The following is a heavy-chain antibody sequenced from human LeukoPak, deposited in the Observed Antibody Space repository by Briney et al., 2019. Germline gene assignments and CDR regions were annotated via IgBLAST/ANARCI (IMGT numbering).Heavy chain of an antibody. J-gene: IGHJ4*02. D-gene: IGHD3-16*01. CDR2: ISSSSSYT. CDR1: GFTFSDYY. Sequence: GGPLRLSCAASGFTFSDYYMSWIRQAPGKGLEWVSYISSSSSYTNYADAVKGRFTISRDNSKNTVYLQMNGLRVEDTAVYHCAKVTYDYVWGSYENWGQGILVTVSS. CDR3: AKVTYDYVWGSYEN. V-gene: IGHV3-11*05.